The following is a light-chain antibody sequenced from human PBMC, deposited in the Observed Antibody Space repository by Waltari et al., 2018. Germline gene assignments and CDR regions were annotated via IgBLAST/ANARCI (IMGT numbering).Light chain of an antibody. V-gene: IGKV1-39*01. CDR2: TAS. Sequence: DIQMTQSPSPLSSSVGDRVTITCRASQTINTYLNWYQQKPGKAPKLLIYTASTLQSGVPSRFSGSGFGTDFTLTISSLQPEDFAVYYCQQRSNWPLYTFGQGTKLEIK. J-gene: IGKJ2*01. CDR1: QTINTY. CDR3: QQRSNWPLYT.